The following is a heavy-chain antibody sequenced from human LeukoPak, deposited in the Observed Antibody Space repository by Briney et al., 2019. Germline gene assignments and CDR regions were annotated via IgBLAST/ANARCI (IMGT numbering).Heavy chain of an antibody. J-gene: IGHJ4*02. D-gene: IGHD2-15*01. V-gene: IGHV4-31*03. CDR2: ISYNGNT. Sequence: SQTLSLTCTVSGGSISSGRFYWSWIRQHPGKGLEWIGYISYNGNTYYNPSLKSRVTISEDTSRNQFSLKLTSVTAADTAVYYCARTGVAAPPRTLFDFWGQGTLVTVSS. CDR1: GGSISSGRFY. CDR3: ARTGVAAPPRTLFDF.